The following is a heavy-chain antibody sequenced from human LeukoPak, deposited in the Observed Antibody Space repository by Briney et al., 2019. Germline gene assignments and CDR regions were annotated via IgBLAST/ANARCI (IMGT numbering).Heavy chain of an antibody. Sequence: SETLSLTCTVSGYSISSGYYWGWIRQPPGKGLEWIGSINHSGSTYYNPSLKSRVTISVDTTKNQFSLKLSSVTAADTAVYYCARDPLCDFWSGYLCPLDYWGQGTLVTVSS. J-gene: IGHJ4*02. CDR3: ARDPLCDFWSGYLCPLDY. D-gene: IGHD3-3*01. CDR1: GYSISSGYY. CDR2: INHSGST. V-gene: IGHV4-38-2*02.